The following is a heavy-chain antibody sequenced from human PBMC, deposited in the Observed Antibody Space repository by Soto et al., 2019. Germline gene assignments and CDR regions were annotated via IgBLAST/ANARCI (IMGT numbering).Heavy chain of an antibody. CDR2: IKQDGSGK. D-gene: IGHD3-16*01. CDR1: GFTFSDYW. V-gene: IGHV3-7*01. Sequence: EAQLVESGGGLVQPGGSLRVSCAVSGFTFSDYWMSWVRQAPGKGLEWVAKIKQDGSGKDYVDSVKGRFTISRDNANNSLYLHMYSLRVEDTAIYYCARGGRDAYDWFDPWGQGTLVTVSS. J-gene: IGHJ5*02. CDR3: ARGGRDAYDWFDP.